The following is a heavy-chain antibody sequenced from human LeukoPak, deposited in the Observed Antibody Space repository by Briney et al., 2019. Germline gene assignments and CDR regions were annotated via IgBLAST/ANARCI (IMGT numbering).Heavy chain of an antibody. CDR3: ARESGSNPFFDY. Sequence: GGSLRLSCAASGFTFSSYAMHWVRQAPGKGLEYVSAISSNGGSTYYANSVKGRFTISRDNSKNTLYLQTGSLRAEDMAVYYCARESGSNPFFDYWGQGTLVTVSS. V-gene: IGHV3-64*01. J-gene: IGHJ4*02. D-gene: IGHD1-26*01. CDR1: GFTFSSYA. CDR2: ISSNGGST.